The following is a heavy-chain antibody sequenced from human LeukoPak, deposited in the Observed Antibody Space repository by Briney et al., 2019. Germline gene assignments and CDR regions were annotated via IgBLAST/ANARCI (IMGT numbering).Heavy chain of an antibody. J-gene: IGHJ5*02. Sequence: ASVKVSCKPSGYTFTSYDINWVRQATRQGLERMGWMNPNSGKTGYAQKFQGRVTMTRNTSISTAYMELSSLRSEDTAVYYCARNPRYCSSTSCSTPRWFDPWGQGTLVTVSS. CDR3: ARNPRYCSSTSCSTPRWFDP. D-gene: IGHD2-2*02. V-gene: IGHV1-8*01. CDR2: MNPNSGKT. CDR1: GYTFTSYD.